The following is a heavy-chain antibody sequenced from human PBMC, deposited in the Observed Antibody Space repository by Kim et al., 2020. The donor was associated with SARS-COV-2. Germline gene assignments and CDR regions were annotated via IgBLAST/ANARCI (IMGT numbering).Heavy chain of an antibody. V-gene: IGHV3-7*04. J-gene: IGHJ5*02. CDR2: KQDESEK. Sequence: KQDESEKNYVDSVKGRFTISRDNAKNSLYLQMSSLRAEDTAVYYCARLFDPWGQGTLVTVSS. CDR3: ARLFDP.